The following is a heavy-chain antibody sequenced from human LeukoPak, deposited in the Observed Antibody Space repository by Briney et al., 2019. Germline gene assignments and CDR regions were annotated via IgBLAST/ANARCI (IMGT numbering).Heavy chain of an antibody. J-gene: IGHJ5*02. Sequence: SETLSLTCTVSGVSISSGSYFWTWIRQPAGKGLEWIGHMYTTGSTNYHPSLRSRVTISIDTSKNQFSLRLNSVTAADTAVYYCARGVPHGSNWYWLDPWGQGTLVTVSS. CDR3: ARGVPHGSNWYWLDP. CDR1: GVSISSGSYF. D-gene: IGHD4-11*01. CDR2: MYTTGST. V-gene: IGHV4-61*09.